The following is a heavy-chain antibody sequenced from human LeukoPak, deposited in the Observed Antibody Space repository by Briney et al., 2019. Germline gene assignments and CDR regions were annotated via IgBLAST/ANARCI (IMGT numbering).Heavy chain of an antibody. Sequence: GESLRLSCAASGFTFSDYYMSWIRQAPGKGLEWVSYISGDGSTIYYADSVKGRFTISRDNAKNSLYLHMNSLRADDTALYFCTRPYYYSSGSCPYWGQGTLVTVSS. J-gene: IGHJ4*02. V-gene: IGHV3-11*04. CDR3: TRPYYYSSGSCPY. D-gene: IGHD3-10*01. CDR1: GFTFSDYY. CDR2: ISGDGSTI.